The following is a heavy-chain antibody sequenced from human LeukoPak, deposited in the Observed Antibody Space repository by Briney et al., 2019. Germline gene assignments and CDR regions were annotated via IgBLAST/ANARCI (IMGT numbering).Heavy chain of an antibody. V-gene: IGHV4-34*01. J-gene: IGHJ5*02. CDR1: GGSSSGYY. CDR3: ARFITMVRGVIISWFDP. Sequence: PSETLSLTCAVYGGSSSGYYWSWIRQPPGKGLEWIGEINHSGSTNYNPSLKSRVTISVDTSKNQFSLKLSSVTAADTAVYYCARFITMVRGVIISWFDPWGQGTLVTVSS. D-gene: IGHD3-10*01. CDR2: INHSGST.